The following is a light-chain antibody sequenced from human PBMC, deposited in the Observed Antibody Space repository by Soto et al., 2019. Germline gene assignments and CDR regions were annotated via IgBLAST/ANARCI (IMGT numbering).Light chain of an antibody. Sequence: QSVLTQPASVSGSPGQSITISCTGTSSDVGGYNYVSWYQQHPGKAPKLMIYDVSNRPSGVSNRFSGSKSGNTASLTISGLQAEVEADYYCSSYTSSSTLEIGGGTKLTVL. J-gene: IGLJ2*01. CDR1: SSDVGGYNY. CDR2: DVS. CDR3: SSYTSSSTLE. V-gene: IGLV2-14*01.